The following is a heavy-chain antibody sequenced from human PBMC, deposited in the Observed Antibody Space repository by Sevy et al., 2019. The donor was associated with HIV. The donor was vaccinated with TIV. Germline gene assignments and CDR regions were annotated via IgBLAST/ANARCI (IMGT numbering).Heavy chain of an antibody. V-gene: IGHV3-7*01. CDR3: ARDRGMIVNY. Sequence: GGSLRLSCAASGFTFSNYWMNWVRQAPGKGLEWVANIKQDGSEKRYVESVKGRFTISRDNAKNSLYLQMNSLTAEDAAVYYCARDRGMIVNYWGQGTLVTVSS. J-gene: IGHJ4*02. D-gene: IGHD3-22*01. CDR2: IKQDGSEK. CDR1: GFTFSNYW.